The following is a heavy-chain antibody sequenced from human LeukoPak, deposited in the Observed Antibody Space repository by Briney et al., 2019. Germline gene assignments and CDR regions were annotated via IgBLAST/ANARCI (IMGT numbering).Heavy chain of an antibody. CDR3: PRGAIAAAGLGWFDP. Sequence: PSETLSLTCAVSGYSISSGYYWGWIRQPPGKGLDWIGSVYHSGSTYYNPSLKSRATISVDTSKNQFSLRLSSVTAADTAVYYWPRGAIAAAGLGWFDPGSEGT. V-gene: IGHV4-38-2*01. CDR2: VYHSGST. J-gene: IGHJ5*02. CDR1: GYSISSGYY. D-gene: IGHD6-13*01.